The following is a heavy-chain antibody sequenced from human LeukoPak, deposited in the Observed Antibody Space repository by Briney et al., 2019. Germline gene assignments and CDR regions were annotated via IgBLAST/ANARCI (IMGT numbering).Heavy chain of an antibody. D-gene: IGHD5-24*01. CDR3: VRDGDDFNFDY. Sequence: GRTLRPSCAVSGFTFTSYGMHWVRQAPGKGLGWVSRVIRDGSFTNSADSVKGRFTISRDNAKNTLYLQMSSLRAEDRAVYFCVRDGDDFNFDYWGQGSLVTVSS. CDR1: GFTFTSYG. J-gene: IGHJ4*02. V-gene: IGHV3-74*01. CDR2: VIRDGSFT.